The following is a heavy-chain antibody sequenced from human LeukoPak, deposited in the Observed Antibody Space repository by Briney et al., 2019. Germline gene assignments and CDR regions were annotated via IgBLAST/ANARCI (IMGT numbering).Heavy chain of an antibody. CDR2: INTNTGNP. D-gene: IGHD5-24*01. J-gene: IGHJ4*02. CDR1: GYSFTTFA. CDR3: ARTGDGYNFDY. Sequence: GASVKVSCKASGYSFTTFAMNWVRQAPGQGLEWMGWINTNTGNPTYAQGFTGRFVFSLDTSVSTAYLQISSLKAEDTAVYYRARTGDGYNFDYWGQGTLVTVSS. V-gene: IGHV7-4-1*02.